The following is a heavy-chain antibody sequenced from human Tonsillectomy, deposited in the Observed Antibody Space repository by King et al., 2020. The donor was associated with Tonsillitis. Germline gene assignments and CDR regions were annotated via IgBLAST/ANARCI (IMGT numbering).Heavy chain of an antibody. CDR2: ISYDGSNK. CDR1: GFTFSSYG. CDR3: AKAPALRYFDWLSPDY. J-gene: IGHJ4*02. V-gene: IGHV3-30*18. D-gene: IGHD3-9*01. Sequence: VQLVESGGGVVQPGRSLRLSCAATGFTFSSYGMHWVRQAPGKGLEWVAVISYDGSNKYYADSVKGRFTISRDNSQNTLYLQMNSLGAGDTAVYYCAKAPALRYFDWLSPDYWGQGTLVTVSS.